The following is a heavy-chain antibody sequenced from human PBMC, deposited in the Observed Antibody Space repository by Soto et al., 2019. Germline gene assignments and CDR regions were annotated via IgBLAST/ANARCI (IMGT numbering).Heavy chain of an antibody. CDR1: GGSINSGDYF. J-gene: IGHJ5*02. Sequence: QVQLQESGPGLVMPSQTLSLTCTVTGGSINSGDYFWTWIRQSPGKGLEWFGYMYSSGSTYYNPSLNSRISISADTSKNQFSLKLSSVTATDTAVNYCVRLCCSSSGCGRGGCFGPWGQGTLVTVSS. CDR3: VRLCCSSSGCGRGGCFGP. D-gene: IGHD2-2*01. CDR2: MYSSGST. V-gene: IGHV4-30-4*01.